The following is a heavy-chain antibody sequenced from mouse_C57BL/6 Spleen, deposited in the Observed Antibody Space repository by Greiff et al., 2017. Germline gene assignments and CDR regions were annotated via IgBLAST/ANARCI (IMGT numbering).Heavy chain of an antibody. CDR1: GYTFTSYW. CDR3: ARGTDYDVDY. V-gene: IGHV1-69*01. J-gene: IGHJ2*01. Sequence: QVQLQQPGAELVMPGASVKLSCKASGYTFTSYWMHWVNQRPGQGLEWIGEIDPSDSYTNYNQKFKGKSTLTVDKSSSTAYMQLSSLTSEDSAVYYCARGTDYDVDYWGQGTTLTVSS. CDR2: IDPSDSYT. D-gene: IGHD2-4*01.